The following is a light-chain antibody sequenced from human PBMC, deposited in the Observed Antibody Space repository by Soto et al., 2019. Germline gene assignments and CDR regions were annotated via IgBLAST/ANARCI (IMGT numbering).Light chain of an antibody. CDR2: EVS. CDR1: SSDVGGYNY. Sequence: QSVLTQPASVSGSPGQSITISCTVTSSDVGGYNYVSWYQQHPGKAPKLMIYEVSNRPSGVSNRFSGSKSGNTASLTISGLQAEDEADYYCNSYTSSSTLDVFGTGTKVTVL. V-gene: IGLV2-14*01. J-gene: IGLJ1*01. CDR3: NSYTSSSTLDV.